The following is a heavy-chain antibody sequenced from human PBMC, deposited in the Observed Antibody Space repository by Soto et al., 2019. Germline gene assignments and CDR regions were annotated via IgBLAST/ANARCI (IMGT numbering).Heavy chain of an antibody. CDR1: GFTFSSYG. CDR3: AKVQPTEYYFDY. Sequence: PGGSLRLSCAASGFTFSSYGMHWVRQAPGKGLEWVAVISYDGSNKYYADSVKGRFTISRDNSKNTLYLQMNSLRAEDTAVYYCAKVQPTEYYFDYWGQGTLVTVAS. V-gene: IGHV3-30*18. CDR2: ISYDGSNK. D-gene: IGHD4-4*01. J-gene: IGHJ4*02.